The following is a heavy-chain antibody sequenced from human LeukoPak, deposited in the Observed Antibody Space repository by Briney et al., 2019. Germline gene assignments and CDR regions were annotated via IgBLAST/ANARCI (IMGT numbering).Heavy chain of an antibody. V-gene: IGHV3-30*02. CDR2: IRRDGSDR. J-gene: IGHJ3*02. CDR3: ARDLRDAFDI. CDR1: GFTFRNYD. Sequence: GGSLRLSCIPSGFTFRNYDMHWVRQAPGKGLEWVAFIRRDGSDRFHADSVKGRFTISRDNSKNSLYLQMNSLRTEDTALYYCARDLRDAFDIWGQGTMVTVSS.